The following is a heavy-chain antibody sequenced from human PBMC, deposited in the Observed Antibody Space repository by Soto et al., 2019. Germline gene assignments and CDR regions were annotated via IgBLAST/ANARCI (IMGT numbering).Heavy chain of an antibody. D-gene: IGHD1-7*01. CDR3: ARVNEDWNYEGYFDY. J-gene: IGHJ4*02. V-gene: IGHV1-3*01. CDR1: GYTFTSYA. Sequence: ASVKVSCKASGYTFTSYAMHWVRQAPGQRLEWMGWINAGNGNTKYSQKFQGRVTITRDTSASTAYMELSSLRSEDTAVYYCARVNEDWNYEGYFDYWGQGTLVTVSS. CDR2: INAGNGNT.